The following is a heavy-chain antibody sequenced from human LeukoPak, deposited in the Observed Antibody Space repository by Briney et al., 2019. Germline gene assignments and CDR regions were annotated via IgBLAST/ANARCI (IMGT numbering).Heavy chain of an antibody. CDR1: GGSISSYY. CDR3: ARDQGYYYGMDV. Sequence: PSETLSLTCTVSGGSISSYYWSWIRQPPGKGLEWIGYIYYSGSTNYNPSLKSRVTISVDTSKNQFSLKLSSVTAADPAVYYCARDQGYYYGMDVWGQGTTVTVSS. CDR2: IYYSGST. J-gene: IGHJ6*02. V-gene: IGHV4-59*01.